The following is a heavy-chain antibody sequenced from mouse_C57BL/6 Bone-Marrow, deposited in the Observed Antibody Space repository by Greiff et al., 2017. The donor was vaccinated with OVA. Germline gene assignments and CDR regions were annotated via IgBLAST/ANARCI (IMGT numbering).Heavy chain of an antibody. CDR1: GYTFTDYY. J-gene: IGHJ1*03. Sequence: VQLQQSGAELVRPGASVKLSCKASGYTFTDYYINWVKQRPGQGLEWIARIYPGSGNTYYNEKFKGKATLTAEKSSSTAYMQLSSLTSEDSAVYFCARDGNYARWYFDVWGTGTTVTVSS. CDR2: IYPGSGNT. CDR3: ARDGNYARWYFDV. V-gene: IGHV1-76*01. D-gene: IGHD2-1*01.